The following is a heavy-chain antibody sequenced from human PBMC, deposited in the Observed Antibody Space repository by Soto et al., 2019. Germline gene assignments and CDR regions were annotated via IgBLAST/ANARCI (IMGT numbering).Heavy chain of an antibody. CDR3: ARVAVYGGTGPFDY. CDR2: IYHSGST. J-gene: IGHJ4*02. D-gene: IGHD3-10*01. CDR1: GGSISRGGHS. Sequence: SETLSLTCAVSGGSISRGGHSWSWIRQPPGKGLEWIGYIYHSGSTYYNPSLKSRVTISVDRSKNQFSLKLGSVTAADTAVYYCARVAVYGGTGPFDYCGQGTLVTVYS. V-gene: IGHV4-30-2*01.